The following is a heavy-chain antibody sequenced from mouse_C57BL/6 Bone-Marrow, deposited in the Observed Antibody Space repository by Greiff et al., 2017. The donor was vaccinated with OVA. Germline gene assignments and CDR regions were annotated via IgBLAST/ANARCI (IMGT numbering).Heavy chain of an antibody. CDR1: GYTFTSYW. V-gene: IGHV1-55*01. CDR2: IYPGSGST. D-gene: IGHD1-1*01. CDR3: ARRFTTVDCYAMDY. J-gene: IGHJ4*01. Sequence: QVQLQQPGAELVKPGASVKMSCKASGYTFTSYWITWVKQRPGQGLEWIGDIYPGSGSTNYNEKFKSKATLTVDTSSSTAYMQLSSLTSEDSAVYYCARRFTTVDCYAMDYWGQGTSVTVSS.